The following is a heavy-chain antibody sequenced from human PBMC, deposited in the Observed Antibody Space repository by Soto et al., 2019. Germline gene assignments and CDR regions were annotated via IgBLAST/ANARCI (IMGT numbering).Heavy chain of an antibody. Sequence: GESLKISCKGFGYNFTGYWIAWVRQMPGKGLEWMGIIYPGDSDTRYSPSFQGQVTISVDKSISTAYLQWSSLEASDTAMYYCERKEYLLAFHYWGQGPLVTVSS. CDR3: ERKEYLLAFHY. V-gene: IGHV5-51*01. D-gene: IGHD2-15*01. J-gene: IGHJ4*02. CDR1: GYNFTGYW. CDR2: IYPGDSDT.